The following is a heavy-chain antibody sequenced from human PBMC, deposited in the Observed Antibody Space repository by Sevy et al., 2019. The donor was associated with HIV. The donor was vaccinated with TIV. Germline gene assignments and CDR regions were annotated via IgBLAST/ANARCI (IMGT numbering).Heavy chain of an antibody. CDR2: ISYDGSNK. CDR1: GFTFSSYA. J-gene: IGHJ6*02. V-gene: IGHV3-30*04. Sequence: GGSLRLSCAASGFTFSSYAMHWVRQAPGKGLEWVAVISYDGSNKYYADSVKGRFTISRDNSKNTPYLQMNSLRAEDTAVYYCARAMIGETGTAYYYYYGMDVWGQGTTVTVSS. D-gene: IGHD3-10*02. CDR3: ARAMIGETGTAYYYYYGMDV.